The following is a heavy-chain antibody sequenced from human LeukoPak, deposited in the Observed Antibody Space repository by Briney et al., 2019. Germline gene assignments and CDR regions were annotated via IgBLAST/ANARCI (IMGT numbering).Heavy chain of an antibody. J-gene: IGHJ4*02. CDR2: IYNSGS. Sequence: SETLSLTCTVSGGSINSYYWNWIRQPPGKGLEWIGYIYNSGSNYNPSLKSRVTISVDTSKSQFSLKPSSVTAADTAVYYCARGGREQWPYYFDHWGQGTLVTVSS. D-gene: IGHD6-19*01. V-gene: IGHV4-59*01. CDR1: GGSINSYY. CDR3: ARGGREQWPYYFDH.